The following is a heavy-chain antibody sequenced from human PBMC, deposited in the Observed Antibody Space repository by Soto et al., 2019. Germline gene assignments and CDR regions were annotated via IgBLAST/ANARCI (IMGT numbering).Heavy chain of an antibody. D-gene: IGHD3-10*01. Sequence: QVQLVQSGAEVKKPGASVTVSCKASGYTFTSYGISWVRQAPGQGLEWMGWISAYNGNTNYAQKLQGRVSMTADTSTSTAYMELRILRSDDTAVYYCASRASLGYYFDYWGQGTLVTVSS. CDR1: GYTFTSYG. V-gene: IGHV1-18*01. CDR3: ASRASLGYYFDY. CDR2: ISAYNGNT. J-gene: IGHJ4*02.